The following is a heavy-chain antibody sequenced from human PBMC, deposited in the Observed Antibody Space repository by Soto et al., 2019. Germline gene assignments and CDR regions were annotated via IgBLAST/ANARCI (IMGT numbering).Heavy chain of an antibody. D-gene: IGHD2-2*01. CDR1: GFTFSSYS. CDR2: ISSSSSTI. V-gene: IGHV3-48*02. CDR3: ARDGAYCSSTSCYFVRPNYYYYYGMDV. J-gene: IGHJ6*02. Sequence: VGSLRLSCAASGFTFSSYSMNWVRQAPGKGLEWVSYISSSSSTIYYADSVKGRFTISRDNAKNSLYLQMNSLRDEDMAVYYCARDGAYCSSTSCYFVRPNYYYYYGMDVWGQGTTVTVSS.